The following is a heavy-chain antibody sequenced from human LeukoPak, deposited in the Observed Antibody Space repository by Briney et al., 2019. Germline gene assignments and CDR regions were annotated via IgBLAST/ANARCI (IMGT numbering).Heavy chain of an antibody. CDR2: IRYDGSNK. D-gene: IGHD3-16*02. V-gene: IGHV3-30*02. CDR3: ANDPKLRLGELSSYRGRIPY. CDR1: GFTFSSYG. J-gene: IGHJ4*02. Sequence: GGSLRLTCGASGFTFSSYGMHGVRQAPGKGLEWVTFIRYDGSNKYYADSVKGRFTISRDNSKNMLYLQMNSLRTEDTAVYYCANDPKLRLGELSSYRGRIPYWGQGTLVTVSS.